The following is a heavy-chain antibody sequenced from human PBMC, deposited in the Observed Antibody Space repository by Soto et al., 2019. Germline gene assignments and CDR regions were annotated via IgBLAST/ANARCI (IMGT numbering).Heavy chain of an antibody. D-gene: IGHD6-19*01. CDR2: IYYSGST. CDR3: AADEGGIAVL. CDR1: GGSISSYY. Sequence: SETLSLTCTVSGGSISSYYWSWFRQPPGKGLEWIGYIYYSGSTNYNPSLKSRVTISVDMSTSTAYMELSSLRSEDTAVYYCAADEGGIAVLWGQGTLVTVSS. J-gene: IGHJ4*02. V-gene: IGHV4-59*12.